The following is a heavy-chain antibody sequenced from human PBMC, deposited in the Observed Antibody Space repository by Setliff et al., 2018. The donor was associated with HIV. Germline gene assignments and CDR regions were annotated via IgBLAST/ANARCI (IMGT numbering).Heavy chain of an antibody. V-gene: IGHV4-34*01. Sequence: SETLSLTCAVYGGSLTGYFWTWIRQSPGKGLEWVGQVNRDGGAHYNPSLRSRVTISVDTSKRQFSLKLSSVTAADTAVYYCAREERKAPAGSGYYYYGMDVWGQGTMVTVSS. J-gene: IGHJ6*02. CDR1: GGSLTGYF. CDR2: VNRDGGA. D-gene: IGHD6-13*01. CDR3: AREERKAPAGSGYYYYGMDV.